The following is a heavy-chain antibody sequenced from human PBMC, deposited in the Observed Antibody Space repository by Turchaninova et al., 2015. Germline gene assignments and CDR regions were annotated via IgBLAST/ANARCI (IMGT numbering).Heavy chain of an antibody. CDR3: ARGGGTGYFIY. V-gene: IGHV3-7*04. D-gene: IGHD3-9*01. J-gene: IGHJ4*02. CDR1: GFTFSTYW. Sequence: EVQLVESGGGLVQPGGSLRLSCAASGFTFSTYWMSWVSQAPGTGLGWVANITHDGDEKNYGDSGKGRFTISRDDAKNSLYLQMNSLRTEDTAVYYCARGGGTGYFIYWGQGTLVTVSS. CDR2: ITHDGDEK.